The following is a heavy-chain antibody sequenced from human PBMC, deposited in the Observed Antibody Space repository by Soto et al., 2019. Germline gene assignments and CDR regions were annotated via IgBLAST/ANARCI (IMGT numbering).Heavy chain of an antibody. V-gene: IGHV4-39*01. CDR1: GGSISSSSYY. J-gene: IGHJ4*02. D-gene: IGHD3-22*01. CDR2: IYYSGST. CDR3: ATLLRYYDSSGYANPYYFDY. Sequence: QLQLQESGPGLVKPSETLSLTCTVSGGSISSSSYYWGWIRQPPGKGLEWIGSIYYSGSTYYNPSLKSRVTIPVDTSKNPSSLKLSSVTAADTAVYYCATLLRYYDSSGYANPYYFDYWGQGTLVTVSS.